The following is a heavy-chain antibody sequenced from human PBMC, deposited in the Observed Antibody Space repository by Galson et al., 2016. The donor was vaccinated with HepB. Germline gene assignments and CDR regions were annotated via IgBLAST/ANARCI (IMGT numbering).Heavy chain of an antibody. J-gene: IGHJ4*02. V-gene: IGHV3-15*01. CDR1: GGSISSYY. CDR2: IKSKTDDDAT. D-gene: IGHD6-13*01. Sequence: ETLSLTCTVSGGSISSYYWSWIRQPPGKGLEWVGRIKSKTDDDATDYAAPVKGRFTISRDDSKNTLYLQMNSLKTEDSAVYFCSTAEPYTSNWKDADFSGVVDYWGQGTLVTVSS. CDR3: STAEPYTSNWKDADFSGVVDY.